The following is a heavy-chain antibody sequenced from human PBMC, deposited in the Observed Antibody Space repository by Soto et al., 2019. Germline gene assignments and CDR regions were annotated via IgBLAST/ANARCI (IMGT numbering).Heavy chain of an antibody. D-gene: IGHD4-17*01. CDR1: GFTFSDYY. J-gene: IGHJ4*02. Sequence: GESLKISCAASGFTFSDYYMSWIRQAPGKGLEWVSYISSSGSTTYYADSVKGRFTISRDNAKNSLYLQMNSLRAEDTAVYYCARVPSRSDYGDYEVYYFDYWGQGTLVTVSS. CDR2: ISSSGSTT. CDR3: ARVPSRSDYGDYEVYYFDY. V-gene: IGHV3-11*01.